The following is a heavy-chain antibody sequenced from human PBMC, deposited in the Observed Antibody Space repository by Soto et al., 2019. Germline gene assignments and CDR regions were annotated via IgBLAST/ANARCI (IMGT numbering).Heavy chain of an antibody. CDR3: ATRDIVGATINQFDD. V-gene: IGHV1-24*01. D-gene: IGHD1-26*01. J-gene: IGHJ4*02. Sequence: ASVKVSCKVSGYTLTELSMHWVRQAPGKGLEWMGGFDPEDGETIYTQKFQGRVTMTEDTSTDTAYMELSSLRSEDTAVYYCATRDIVGATINQFDDRGQGTLVTVSS. CDR2: FDPEDGET. CDR1: GYTLTELS.